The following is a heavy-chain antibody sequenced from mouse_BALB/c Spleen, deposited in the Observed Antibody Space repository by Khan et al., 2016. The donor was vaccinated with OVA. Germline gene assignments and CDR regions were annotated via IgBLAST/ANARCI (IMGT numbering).Heavy chain of an antibody. J-gene: IGHJ1*01. Sequence: QIQLVLSGPEVKKPGETVKISCKASGYSFTNYGMNWVRQAPGKGLKWMGWINTYTGEPTYADDFKGRFAFSLETSASTAYLQINNLKNEDTATYFCASGGYWYVDVWGAGTTVTVSS. D-gene: IGHD1-1*02. CDR3: ASGGYWYVDV. CDR2: INTYTGEP. CDR1: GYSFTNYG. V-gene: IGHV9-3-1*01.